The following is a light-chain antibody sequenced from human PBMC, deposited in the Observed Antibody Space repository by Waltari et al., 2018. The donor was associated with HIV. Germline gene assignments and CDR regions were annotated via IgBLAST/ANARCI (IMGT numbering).Light chain of an antibody. CDR3: AAWDASLSAWV. J-gene: IGLJ3*02. CDR2: MNN. Sequence: QSVLTHPPSASGTPGQRVTISCSGSSSNIGSNYVYWYQHLPGTAPKLLIYMNNQRPSGVPDRCSGSKSGTSASLAISGLRSEDEADYYCAAWDASLSAWVFGGGTKLTVL. CDR1: SSNIGSNY. V-gene: IGLV1-47*01.